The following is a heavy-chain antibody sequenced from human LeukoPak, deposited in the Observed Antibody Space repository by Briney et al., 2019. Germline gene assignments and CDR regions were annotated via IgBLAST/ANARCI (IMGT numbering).Heavy chain of an antibody. CDR3: AEGVGSAIDY. D-gene: IGHD2-21*02. CDR2: IKQDGSEK. Sequence: PGGSLRLSCAASGFTFSSYWMSWVRQAPGKGLEWVANIKQDGSEKFYVDSVKGRFTISRDNAKNSLYLQMNSLRAEDTAVYYCAEGVGSAIDYWGQGTLVTVPS. V-gene: IGHV3-7*01. J-gene: IGHJ4*02. CDR1: GFTFSSYW.